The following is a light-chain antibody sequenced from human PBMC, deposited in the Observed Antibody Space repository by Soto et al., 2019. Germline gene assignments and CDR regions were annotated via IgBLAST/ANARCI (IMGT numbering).Light chain of an antibody. Sequence: DIQMTQSPSSVSASVGDRVTITCRASQGISTWLAWYQRKPGKAPNLLIFAASSLQSWVPSRFSGSGSGTDFTLTISSLQPEDFATYYCQQADSFPWTFGQGTKVEIK. CDR1: QGISTW. CDR3: QQADSFPWT. V-gene: IGKV1-12*01. J-gene: IGKJ1*01. CDR2: AAS.